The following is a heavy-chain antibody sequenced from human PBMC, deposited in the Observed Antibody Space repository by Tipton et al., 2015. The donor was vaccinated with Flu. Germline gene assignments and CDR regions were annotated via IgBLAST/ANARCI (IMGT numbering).Heavy chain of an antibody. Sequence: TLSLTCTVSGGFFTSYYWNWIRQPPGKALEWIGYIYNSQYTKYNPSLKSRVTIPVDTSKKQFSLQLRSVTAADTAVYYCARDPSLGMPDYFDSWGQGTLVTASS. D-gene: IGHD2-2*01. CDR1: GGFFTSYY. CDR2: IYNSQYT. CDR3: ARDPSLGMPDYFDS. V-gene: IGHV4-59*12. J-gene: IGHJ4*02.